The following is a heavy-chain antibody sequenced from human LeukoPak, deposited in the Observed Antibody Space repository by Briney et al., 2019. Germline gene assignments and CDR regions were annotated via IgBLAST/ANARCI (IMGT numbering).Heavy chain of an antibody. J-gene: IGHJ4*02. CDR1: GYTFTGYY. Sequence: ASVKVSCKASGYTFTGYYMHWVRQAPGQGFEWMGWINPNSGGTNYAQKFQGRVTMTRDTSISTAYMELSRLRSDDTAVYYCARARITMVRGVVVYFDYWGQGTLVTVSS. V-gene: IGHV1-2*02. CDR2: INPNSGGT. D-gene: IGHD3-10*01. CDR3: ARARITMVRGVVVYFDY.